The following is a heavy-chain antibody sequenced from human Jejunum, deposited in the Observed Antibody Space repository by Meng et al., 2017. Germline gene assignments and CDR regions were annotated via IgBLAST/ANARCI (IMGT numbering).Heavy chain of an antibody. CDR1: GYTFNTYG. D-gene: IGHD3-3*01. CDR3: ARVASFVSDY. V-gene: IGHV1-18*01. Sequence: QVQLLQSGVEVKKPGASVKGSCKASGYTFNTYGISWVRHAPGQGLEWMGWINAYNGNTNYEEKLQGRVTMTTDTSTSTAYMELRNLRSDDTAVYYCARVASFVSDYWGQGTLVTVSS. CDR2: INAYNGNT. J-gene: IGHJ4*02.